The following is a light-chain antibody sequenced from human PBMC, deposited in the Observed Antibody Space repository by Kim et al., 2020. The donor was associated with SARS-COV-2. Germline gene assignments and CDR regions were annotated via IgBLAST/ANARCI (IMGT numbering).Light chain of an antibody. Sequence: SASVGDRATITCWASHTITNYLNWYQQKPGKAPRLLIYSVSKLQTGVPSRFSGGGSGTEFTLSISGLQPEDFTTYFCQQSYSYPYSFGQGTKLEI. CDR3: QQSYSYPYS. CDR2: SVS. J-gene: IGKJ2*03. CDR1: HTITNY. V-gene: IGKV1-39*01.